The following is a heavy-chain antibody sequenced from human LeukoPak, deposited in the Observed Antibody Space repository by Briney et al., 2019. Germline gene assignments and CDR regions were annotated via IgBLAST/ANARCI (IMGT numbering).Heavy chain of an antibody. D-gene: IGHD3-10*01. CDR2: ISWNSGSI. J-gene: IGHJ6*03. CDR1: GFTFDDYA. CDR3: AKGARGTYYYYMDV. V-gene: IGHV3-9*03. Sequence: PGGSLRLSCAASGFTFDDYAMHWVRQAPGKGLEWVSGISWNSGSIGYADSVKGRFTISRDNAKNSLYLQMNSLRAEDMALYYCAKGARGTYYYYMDVWGKGTTVTVSS.